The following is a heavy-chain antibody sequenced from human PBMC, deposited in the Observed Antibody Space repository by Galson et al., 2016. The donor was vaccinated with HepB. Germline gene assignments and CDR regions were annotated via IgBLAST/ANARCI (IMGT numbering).Heavy chain of an antibody. J-gene: IGHJ5*02. Sequence: SLRLSCAASGFTFSSYWMHWVRQAPGKGLVWVSRINSDGSVTVYADSVKGRFTISRDNAKNMVYLQMDSLRAEDTAVYYCARLHSTSFNWFDPWGQGTLVTVSS. CDR2: INSDGSVT. CDR3: ARLHSTSFNWFDP. CDR1: GFTFSSYW. D-gene: IGHD6-6*01. V-gene: IGHV3-74*01.